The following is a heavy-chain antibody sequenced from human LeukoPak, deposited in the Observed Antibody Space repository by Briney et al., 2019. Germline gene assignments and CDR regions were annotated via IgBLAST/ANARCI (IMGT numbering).Heavy chain of an antibody. Sequence: GGSLRLSCAASGFTFSSYGMHWVRQAPGKGLEWVAVISYDGSNKYSADSVKGRFTISRDNSKNTLFPQMNSLRAEDTAVYYCANLDCGGDCYSDSWGQGTLVTVSS. CDR1: GFTFSSYG. V-gene: IGHV3-30*18. CDR3: ANLDCGGDCYSDS. D-gene: IGHD2-21*02. CDR2: ISYDGSNK. J-gene: IGHJ4*02.